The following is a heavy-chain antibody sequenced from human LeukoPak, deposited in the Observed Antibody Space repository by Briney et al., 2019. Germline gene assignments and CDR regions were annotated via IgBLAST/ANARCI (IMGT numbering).Heavy chain of an antibody. CDR2: IKQDEIEK. V-gene: IGHV3-7*05. D-gene: IGHD7-27*01. Sequence: PGGSLRLSCAASGFTFRNYWMIWVRQAPGKGLEWVANIKQDEIEKSYVDSVKGRFTISRDNAKNSLYLRMNSLRAEDTALYYCANALGPHYFASWGQETLVTVSS. J-gene: IGHJ4*02. CDR3: ANALGPHYFAS. CDR1: GFTFRNYW.